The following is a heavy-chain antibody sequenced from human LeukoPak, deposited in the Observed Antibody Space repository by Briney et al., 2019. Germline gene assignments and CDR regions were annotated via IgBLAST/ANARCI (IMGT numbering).Heavy chain of an antibody. CDR2: ITSSSTYI. D-gene: IGHD5-24*01. V-gene: IGHV3-21*01. CDR3: AIPGDGYNYYFDY. Sequence: GGSLRLSCAASGFTFSRYTMNWVRQAPGKGPEWVSSITSSSTYIYYADSLKGRFTISRDNAKNSLYLQMNSLRAEDTAVYYCAIPGDGYNYYFDYWGQGTLVTVSS. CDR1: GFTFSRYT. J-gene: IGHJ4*02.